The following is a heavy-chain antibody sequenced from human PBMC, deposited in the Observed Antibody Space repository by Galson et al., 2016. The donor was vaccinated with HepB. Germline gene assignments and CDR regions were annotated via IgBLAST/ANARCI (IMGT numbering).Heavy chain of an antibody. CDR3: AKSRGSSSWFWVFEN. J-gene: IGHJ4*02. D-gene: IGHD6-13*01. CDR1: GYTFTRFP. V-gene: IGHV1-3*01. CDR2: INSGNGDT. Sequence: SVKVSCKASGYTFTRFPIQWVRQAPGQGLEWMGWINSGNGDTIYSQKFQGRVTITRDTSASAAYMELRSLTSEDTAVYYCAKSRGSSSWFWVFENWGQGTLVTVSS.